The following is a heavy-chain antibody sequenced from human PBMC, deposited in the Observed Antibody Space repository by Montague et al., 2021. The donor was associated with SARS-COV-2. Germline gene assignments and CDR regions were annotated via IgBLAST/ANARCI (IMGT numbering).Heavy chain of an antibody. J-gene: IGHJ4*01. CDR3: AKVAGRSPSYFDS. CDR1: GVSISSAAPY. CDR2: IHYSGGT. D-gene: IGHD1-1*01. Sequence: TLSLTCTVSGVSISSAAPYWTWIRQHPGKGLEWIGYIHYSGGTYSNPSLRSRIAMSVDTSKNQLSLRLASLTATDAGMYFCAKVAGRSPSYFDSWGPGTLVTVSS. V-gene: IGHV4-31*03.